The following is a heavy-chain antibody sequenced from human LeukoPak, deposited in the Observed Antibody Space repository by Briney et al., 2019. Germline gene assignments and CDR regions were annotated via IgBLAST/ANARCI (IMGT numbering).Heavy chain of an antibody. J-gene: IGHJ6*02. Sequence: ASVKVSRKASGYTFTSYGISWVRQAPGQGLEWMGWISAYNGNTNYAQKLQGRVTMTTDTSTSTAYMELRSLRSDDTAVYYCARVSSTMVRGVYYYYGMDVWGQGTTVTVSS. CDR1: GYTFTSYG. V-gene: IGHV1-18*01. D-gene: IGHD3-10*01. CDR2: ISAYNGNT. CDR3: ARVSSTMVRGVYYYYGMDV.